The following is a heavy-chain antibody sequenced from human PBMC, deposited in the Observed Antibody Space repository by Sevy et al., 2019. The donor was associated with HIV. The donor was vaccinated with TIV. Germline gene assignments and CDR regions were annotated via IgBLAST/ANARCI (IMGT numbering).Heavy chain of an antibody. J-gene: IGHJ4*02. V-gene: IGHV3-33*01. CDR1: GFTFSSYG. CDR2: IWYDGSNK. Sequence: GGSLRLSCAASGFTFSSYGMHWVRQAPGKGLEWVAVIWYDGSNKYYADSVKGRFTISRDNSKNTLYLQMNSLRAEDTAVYYCARERGEWENDHWGQGTLVTVSS. CDR3: ARERGEWENDH. D-gene: IGHD1-26*01.